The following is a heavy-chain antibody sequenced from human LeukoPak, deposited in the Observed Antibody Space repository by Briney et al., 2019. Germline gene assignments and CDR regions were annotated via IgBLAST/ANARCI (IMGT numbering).Heavy chain of an antibody. D-gene: IGHD4-23*01. Sequence: ASVKVSCKASGYTFISYDINWVRQATGQGLEWMGWMNPNSGNRGYAQKFQGRVTITRNTSIGTAYMELSSLRSEDTAVYYCARRLGLRWDLQAFDIWGQGTMVTVSS. CDR3: ARRLGLRWDLQAFDI. J-gene: IGHJ3*02. CDR1: GYTFISYD. V-gene: IGHV1-8*02. CDR2: MNPNSGNR.